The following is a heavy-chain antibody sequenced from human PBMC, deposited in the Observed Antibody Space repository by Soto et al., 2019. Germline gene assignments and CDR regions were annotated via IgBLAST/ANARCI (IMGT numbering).Heavy chain of an antibody. V-gene: IGHV3-7*01. Sequence: EVQLVESGGGLVQPGGSLRLSCAASGFTFSSYWMSWVRQAPGKGLEWVANIKQDGSEKYYVDSVKGRFTISRDNAKNSLYLQMNSLRAEDTAVYYCARDGTGVPGVRYCSSTSCYAGGFDYWGQGTLVTVSS. J-gene: IGHJ4*02. CDR3: ARDGTGVPGVRYCSSTSCYAGGFDY. D-gene: IGHD2-2*01. CDR2: IKQDGSEK. CDR1: GFTFSSYW.